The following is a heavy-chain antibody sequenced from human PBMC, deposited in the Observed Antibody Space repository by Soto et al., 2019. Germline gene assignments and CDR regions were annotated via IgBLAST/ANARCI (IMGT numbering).Heavy chain of an antibody. V-gene: IGHV1-69*01. CDR3: ARSQGSRTSLEIYYYYYYGMGV. Sequence: QVQLVQSGAEVKKPGSSVKVSCKASGGTFSSYAISWVRQAPGQGLEWMGGIIPISETTNYAQKFQGRVTITADESKSTAYLELSRLRSEDTAVYYCARSQGSRTSLEIYYYYYYGMGVWGQGTTVTVSS. CDR1: GGTFSSYA. J-gene: IGHJ6*02. CDR2: IIPISETT. D-gene: IGHD2-2*01.